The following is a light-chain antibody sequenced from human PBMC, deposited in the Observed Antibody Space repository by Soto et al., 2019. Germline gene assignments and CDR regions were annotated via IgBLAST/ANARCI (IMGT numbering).Light chain of an antibody. V-gene: IGLV2-14*01. J-gene: IGLJ3*02. CDR1: SSDVGGYDF. CDR3: TSYTRSDIGV. Sequence: QSALTQPASVSGSPGQSITISCTGTSSDVGGYDFVSWYQQRPGKAPKLIIYDVSNRPSGVSNRFSGSKSGNTASLTISGXXXXXXXDYYCTSYTRSDIGVFGGGTKLTVL. CDR2: DVS.